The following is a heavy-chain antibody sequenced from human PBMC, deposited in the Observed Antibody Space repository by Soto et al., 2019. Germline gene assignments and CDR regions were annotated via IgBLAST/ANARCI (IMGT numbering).Heavy chain of an antibody. CDR1: GGSISSYY. CDR2: IYYSGST. Sequence: SETLSLTCTVSGGSISSYYWSWIRQPPGKGLEWIGYIYYSGSTNYNPSLKSRVTISVDTSKNQFSLKLSSVTAADTAVYYCARRIDYWGQGTLVTVSS. V-gene: IGHV4-59*01. J-gene: IGHJ4*02. CDR3: ARRIDY.